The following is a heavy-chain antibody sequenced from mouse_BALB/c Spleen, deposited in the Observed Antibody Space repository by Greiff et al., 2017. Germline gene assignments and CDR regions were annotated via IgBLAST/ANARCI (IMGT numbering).Heavy chain of an antibody. J-gene: IGHJ4*01. V-gene: IGHV1-69*02. Sequence: VQLQQPGAELVKPGAPVKLSCKASGYTFTSYWMNWVKQRPGRGLEWIGRIDPSDSETHYNQKFKDKATLTVDKSSSTAYIQLSSLTSEDSAVYYCARSELGPMDYWGQGTSVTVSS. D-gene: IGHD4-1*01. CDR2: IDPSDSET. CDR1: GYTFTSYW. CDR3: ARSELGPMDY.